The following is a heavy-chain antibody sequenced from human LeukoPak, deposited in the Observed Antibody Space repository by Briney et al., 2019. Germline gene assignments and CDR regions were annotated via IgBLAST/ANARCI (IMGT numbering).Heavy chain of an antibody. CDR3: AREGDYGDYVDY. CDR1: GFTFSSFW. D-gene: IGHD4-17*01. Sequence: GGSLRLSCAASGFTFSSFWMSWVRPAPGKGLEWVANIKQDGSEKYYVDSVKGRFTISRDNAKNSLYLQMNSLRAEDTAVYYCAREGDYGDYVDYWGQGTLVTVSS. V-gene: IGHV3-7*01. CDR2: IKQDGSEK. J-gene: IGHJ4*02.